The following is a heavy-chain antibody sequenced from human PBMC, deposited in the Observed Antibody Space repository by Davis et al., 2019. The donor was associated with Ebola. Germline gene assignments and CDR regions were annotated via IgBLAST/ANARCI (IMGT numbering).Heavy chain of an antibody. Sequence: ASVKVSCKASGYPFTNYDINWVRQATGQGLEWMGWMNPNSGNTGYAQKFQGRVTMTRSTSISTAYMELSSLRSEDTAVYYCARGYPGRYDYWGQGTLVTVSS. CDR3: ARGYPGRYDY. V-gene: IGHV1-8*01. D-gene: IGHD3-16*01. CDR2: MNPNSGNT. J-gene: IGHJ4*02. CDR1: GYPFTNYD.